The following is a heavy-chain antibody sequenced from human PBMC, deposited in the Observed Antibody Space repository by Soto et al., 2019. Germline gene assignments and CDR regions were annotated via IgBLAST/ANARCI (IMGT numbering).Heavy chain of an antibody. Sequence: QVQLVESGGGVVQPGRSLRLSCAASGFTFSSYGMHWVRQAPGKGLEWVAVIWYDGSNKYYADSVKGRFTISRDNSKNTLYLQMNSLRAEDTAVYYCARADEGAFDIWGQGTMVTVSS. CDR1: GFTFSSYG. J-gene: IGHJ3*02. CDR2: IWYDGSNK. CDR3: ARADEGAFDI. V-gene: IGHV3-33*01.